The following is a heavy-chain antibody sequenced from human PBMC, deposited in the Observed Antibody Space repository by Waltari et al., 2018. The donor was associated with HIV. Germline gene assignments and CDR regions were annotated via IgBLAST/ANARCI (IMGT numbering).Heavy chain of an antibody. V-gene: IGHV4-39*07. Sequence: QLQLQESGPGLVKPSETLSLTCTVSGGSISSSSYYWGWIRQPPGQGLEWIWSIYYSGSTYYNPALKMRVTISVDTSKNQFSLKLSSVTAADTAVYYCARDNIVVVPAAAQGWFVPWGQGTLVTVSS. CDR3: ARDNIVVVPAAAQGWFVP. J-gene: IGHJ5*02. CDR2: IYYSGST. CDR1: GGSISSSSYY. D-gene: IGHD2-2*01.